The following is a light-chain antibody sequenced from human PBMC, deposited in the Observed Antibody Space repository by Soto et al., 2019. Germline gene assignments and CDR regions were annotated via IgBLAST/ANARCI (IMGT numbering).Light chain of an antibody. V-gene: IGLV2-14*01. J-gene: IGLJ2*01. CDR3: TSYTSASTFV. CDR2: EAA. Sequence: QSALTQPASVSGSPGQSITISCTGTSDDIGANNYVSWYQHHPGKAPKILIYEAANRPSGISHRFSGSKSGNTASLTISGLQAEDEADYFCTSYTSASTFVFGGGTKVTVL. CDR1: SDDIGANNY.